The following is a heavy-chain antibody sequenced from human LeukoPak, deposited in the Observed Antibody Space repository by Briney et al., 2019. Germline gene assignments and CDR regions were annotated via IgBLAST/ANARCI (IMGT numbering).Heavy chain of an antibody. V-gene: IGHV4-38-2*02. D-gene: IGHD6-19*01. CDR2: IHHSGRT. Sequence: SETLSLTCTVSGYSISSDYYWGWIRQPPGKGLEWIGSIHHSGRTYYNPSLKSRVTISVDTSKNQFSLKLSSVTAADTAVYYCARGRAIAVAGTAFFDPWGQGTLVTVSS. CDR1: GYSISSDYY. CDR3: ARGRAIAVAGTAFFDP. J-gene: IGHJ5*02.